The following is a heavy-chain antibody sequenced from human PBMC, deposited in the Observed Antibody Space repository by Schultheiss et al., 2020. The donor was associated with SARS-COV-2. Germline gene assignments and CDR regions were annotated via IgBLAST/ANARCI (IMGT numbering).Heavy chain of an antibody. D-gene: IGHD2-15*01. J-gene: IGHJ4*02. V-gene: IGHV1-2*02. Sequence: ASVKVSCKASGYTFTGYYMHWVRQAPGQGLEWMGWINPNSGGTNYAQKFQGRVTMTRDTSISTAYMELSRLRSDDTAVYYCASHCSGGSCSLFDYWGQGTLVTVSS. CDR2: INPNSGGT. CDR3: ASHCSGGSCSLFDY. CDR1: GYTFTGYY.